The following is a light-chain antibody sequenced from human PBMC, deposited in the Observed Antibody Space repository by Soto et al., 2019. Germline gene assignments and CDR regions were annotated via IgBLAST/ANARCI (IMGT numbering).Light chain of an antibody. Sequence: DIVMTQSPDSLAVSLGERATINCKSSQSVFYSTNNKNNLAWYQKKPGQPPKLLIYWASTRESGVPDRFSGSGSGTDFTLTISSLQADDVAVYYCHQSYTVPWSFGQGTKVEIK. CDR3: HQSYTVPWS. CDR2: WAS. V-gene: IGKV4-1*01. CDR1: QSVFYSTNNKNN. J-gene: IGKJ1*01.